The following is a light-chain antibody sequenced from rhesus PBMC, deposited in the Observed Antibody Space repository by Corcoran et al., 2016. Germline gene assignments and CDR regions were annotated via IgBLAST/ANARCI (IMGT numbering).Light chain of an antibody. Sequence: DIQLTQSPSSLSASVGDRVTITCRASQGISSYLAWYRKKPGKAPKLLIYDASNLQSGVPSRFSGSGSGTDFTLTISSLQPEDFAVYYCQQRNSYPLTFGGGTKVEIK. V-gene: IGKV1-38*01. J-gene: IGKJ4*01. CDR1: QGISSY. CDR2: DAS. CDR3: QQRNSYPLT.